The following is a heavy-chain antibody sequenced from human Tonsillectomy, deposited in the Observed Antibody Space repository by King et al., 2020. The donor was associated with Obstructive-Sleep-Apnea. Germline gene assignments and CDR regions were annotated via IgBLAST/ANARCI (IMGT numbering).Heavy chain of an antibody. D-gene: IGHD3-10*01. V-gene: IGHV3-23*04. CDR3: AKDLAGSGSYYFDAFDI. J-gene: IGHJ3*02. Sequence: VQLVESGGDLVQPGGSLRLSCASSGFIFSNFAMNWFRQAPGKGLEWVSLITGSGSTTYYADSVKDRFTCSRDNSKNTLFLRMNSLRAEDTAVYDCAKDLAGSGSYYFDAFDIWGQGTMVTVSS. CDR1: GFIFSNFA. CDR2: ITGSGSTT.